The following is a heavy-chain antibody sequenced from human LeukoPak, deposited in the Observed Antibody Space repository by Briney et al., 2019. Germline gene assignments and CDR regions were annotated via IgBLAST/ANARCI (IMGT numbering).Heavy chain of an antibody. V-gene: IGHV4-34*01. J-gene: IGHJ4*02. CDR1: GGSFSGYY. Sequence: PSETLSLTCAVYGGSFSGYYWSWIRQPSGKGLEWIGEINHSGSTNYNPSLKSRVTISVDTSKNQFSLKLSSVTAADTAVYYCARGDENETRAQGYWGQGTLVTVSS. CDR3: ARGDENETRAQGY. CDR2: INHSGST. D-gene: IGHD3-10*01.